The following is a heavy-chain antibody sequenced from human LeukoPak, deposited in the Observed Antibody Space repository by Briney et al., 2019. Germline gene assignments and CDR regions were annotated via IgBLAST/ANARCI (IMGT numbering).Heavy chain of an antibody. J-gene: IGHJ4*02. D-gene: IGHD2-15*01. Sequence: GGSLRLSCAASGFTFSSYAMSRVRQAPGKGLEWVSTISGSGGSTYYADSVKGRFTISRDNSNNTLYLQMNSLRAEDTAVYYCAKVGVCSGGSCYTFDYWGQGTLVTVSS. CDR3: AKVGVCSGGSCYTFDY. CDR1: GFTFSSYA. V-gene: IGHV3-23*01. CDR2: ISGSGGST.